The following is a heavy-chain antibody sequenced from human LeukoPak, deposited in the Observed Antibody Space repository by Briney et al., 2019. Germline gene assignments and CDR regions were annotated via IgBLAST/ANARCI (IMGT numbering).Heavy chain of an antibody. CDR3: ARVGYYDSSGYDY. D-gene: IGHD3-22*01. Sequence: GGSLRLSCAASGFTFSSYGMHWVRQAPGKGLEWVAFIRYDGSNKYYADSVKGRFTISRDNSKNTLYLQMNSLRAEDTAVYYCARVGYYDSSGYDYWGQGTLVTVSS. V-gene: IGHV3-30*02. CDR2: IRYDGSNK. J-gene: IGHJ4*02. CDR1: GFTFSSYG.